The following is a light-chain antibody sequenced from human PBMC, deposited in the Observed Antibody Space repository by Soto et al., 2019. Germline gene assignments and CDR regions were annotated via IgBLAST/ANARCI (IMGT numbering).Light chain of an antibody. J-gene: IGKJ5*01. CDR2: GAS. Sequence: EIVLTQSLGTLSLYPGERATLSCRASQSISSSLGWYQQKPGQAPRLLIYGASSRATGIPDRFSGSGSGTDFTLTISRLEPEDFAVYYCQQYGSSTFGQGTRLEIK. V-gene: IGKV3-20*01. CDR3: QQYGSST. CDR1: QSISSS.